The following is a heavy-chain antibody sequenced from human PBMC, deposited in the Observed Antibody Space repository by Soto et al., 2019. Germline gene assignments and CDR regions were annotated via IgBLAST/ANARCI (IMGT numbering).Heavy chain of an antibody. V-gene: IGHV1-46*04. CDR3: ARDNSHQTTWWLDP. Sequence: QAQLVQSGAEVKKPGASVRVSCKASGFTFINYYMHWVRQAPGQGLEWMGVINPSGDSTNYAQKLQGRVPMTRDPSTSTVYMALTSLRSEDTAVYYCARDNSHQTTWWLDPWGQGTLVTVSS. CDR1: GFTFINYY. CDR2: INPSGDST. D-gene: IGHD1-1*01. J-gene: IGHJ5*02.